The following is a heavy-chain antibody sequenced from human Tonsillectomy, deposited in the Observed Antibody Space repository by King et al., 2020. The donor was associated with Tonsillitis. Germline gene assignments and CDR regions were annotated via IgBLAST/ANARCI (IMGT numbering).Heavy chain of an antibody. CDR2: IIPIFGTP. V-gene: IGHV1-69*01. J-gene: IGHJ6*02. Sequence: QLVQSGAEVKKPGSSVKVSCKASGGTFSSYAIIWVRQAPGQGLEWMGGIIPIFGTPNYAQKFQGRVTITADESTSTTYMELSSLRSEDTDVYDCARAGSSSDYYYYGMYTWGQGTTVTVSS. CDR1: GGTFSSYA. D-gene: IGHD6-6*01. CDR3: ARAGSSSDYYYYGMYT.